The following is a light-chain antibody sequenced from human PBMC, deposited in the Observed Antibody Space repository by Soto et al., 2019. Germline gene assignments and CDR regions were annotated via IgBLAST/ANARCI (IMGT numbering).Light chain of an antibody. Sequence: QSVLTQPRSVSGSPGQSVTISCTGTSGDGGAYAYVSWYQQHPGKAPKVLVYDVNKRPSGVPDRFSGSKSGNTASLTISGLQAEDEADYYGSSYTSSSTYVFGTGT. CDR1: SGDGGAYAY. V-gene: IGLV2-11*01. CDR3: SSYTSSSTYV. J-gene: IGLJ1*01. CDR2: DVN.